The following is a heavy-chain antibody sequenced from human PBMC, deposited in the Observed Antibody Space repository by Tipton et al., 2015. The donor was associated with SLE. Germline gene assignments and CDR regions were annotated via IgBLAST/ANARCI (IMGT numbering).Heavy chain of an antibody. J-gene: IGHJ6*02. CDR2: IYCSGST. CDR1: GGSISSHY. CDR3: ARGAGSSWSGYYYGMDV. Sequence: TLSLTCTVSGGSISSHYWSWIRQPPGKGLEWIGYIYCSGSTNYNPSLKSRVTISVDTSKNQFSLKLSSVTAADTAVYYCARGAGSSWSGYYYGMDVWGQGTTVTVSS. D-gene: IGHD6-13*01. V-gene: IGHV4-59*11.